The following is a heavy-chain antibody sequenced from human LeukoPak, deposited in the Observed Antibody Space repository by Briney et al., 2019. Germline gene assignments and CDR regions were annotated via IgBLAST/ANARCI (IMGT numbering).Heavy chain of an antibody. J-gene: IGHJ4*02. CDR1: GFTFSSYW. CDR2: INHNGNVN. V-gene: IGHV3-7*01. CDR3: AKDYLAAADY. D-gene: IGHD6-13*01. Sequence: GSLRLSCAASGFTFSSYWMNWARQAPGKGLEWVASINHNGNVNYYVDSVKGRFTISRDNSKNTLYLQMNSLRAEDTAVYYCAKDYLAAADYWGQGTLVTVSS.